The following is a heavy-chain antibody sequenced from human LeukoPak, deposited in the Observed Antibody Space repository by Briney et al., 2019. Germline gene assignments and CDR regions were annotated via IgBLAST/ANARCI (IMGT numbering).Heavy chain of an antibody. Sequence: SETLSLTCTVSGGSISSSSYYWGWIRQPPGKGLEWIGSIYYSGSTYYNPSLKSRVTISVDTSKNQFSLKLSSVTAADTAVYYCAKEYSSSLYRKAFDYWGQGTLVTVSS. CDR1: GGSISSSSYY. D-gene: IGHD6-6*01. J-gene: IGHJ4*02. V-gene: IGHV4-39*07. CDR3: AKEYSSSLYRKAFDY. CDR2: IYYSGST.